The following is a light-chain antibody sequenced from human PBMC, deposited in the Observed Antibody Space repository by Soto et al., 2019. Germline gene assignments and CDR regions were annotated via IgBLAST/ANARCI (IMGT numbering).Light chain of an antibody. Sequence: DIQMTQSPSTLSASVGDRVTITCRASQSISSWLAWYQQKPGEAPKLLIYKASSLESGVPSRFSGSGSGTEFTLTISSLQPNDFATYYCQHYNSYSEEFGQGTKV. V-gene: IGKV1-5*03. CDR1: QSISSW. CDR2: KAS. CDR3: QHYNSYSEE. J-gene: IGKJ1*01.